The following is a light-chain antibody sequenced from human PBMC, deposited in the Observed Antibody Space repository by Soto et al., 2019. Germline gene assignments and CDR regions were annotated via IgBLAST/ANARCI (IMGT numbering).Light chain of an antibody. CDR1: SSDVGGYNY. CDR3: SSYTSSSTGGYV. V-gene: IGLV2-14*01. J-gene: IGLJ1*01. Sequence: QSVLTQPASVSGSPGQSITISCTGTSSDVGGYNYVSWYQQHPGKAPKLMIYEVSNRPSGVSNRFSGSKSGNTASLTISGLQAEDEADYYCSSYTSSSTGGYVFGRGTKLTVL. CDR2: EVS.